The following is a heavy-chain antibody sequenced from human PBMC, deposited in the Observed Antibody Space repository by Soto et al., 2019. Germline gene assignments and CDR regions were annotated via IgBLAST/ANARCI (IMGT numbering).Heavy chain of an antibody. Sequence: GGSLRLSCAASGFTFSSYAMSWVRQAPGKGLEWVSAISGSGGSTYYADSVRGRFTISRDNSKNTLYLQMNSLRAEDTAVYYCAKDLSGQLWFGEGTDYWGQGTLVTVSS. CDR3: AKDLSGQLWFGEGTDY. J-gene: IGHJ4*02. CDR2: ISGSGGST. CDR1: GFTFSSYA. V-gene: IGHV3-23*01. D-gene: IGHD3-10*01.